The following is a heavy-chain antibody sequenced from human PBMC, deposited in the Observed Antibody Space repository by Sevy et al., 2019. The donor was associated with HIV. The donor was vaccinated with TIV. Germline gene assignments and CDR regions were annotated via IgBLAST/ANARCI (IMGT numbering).Heavy chain of an antibody. V-gene: IGHV4-59*01. CDR3: ARDGRYCYDSSGSSANWFDP. CDR2: IYYSGST. CDR1: GGSISSYY. Sequence: SETLSLTCTVSGGSISSYYWSWIRQPPGKGLEWIGYIYYSGSTNYNPSLKSRVTISVDTSKNQFSLKLSLVTAADTAVDYCARDGRYCYDSSGSSANWFDPWGQGTLVTVSS. J-gene: IGHJ5*02. D-gene: IGHD3-22*01.